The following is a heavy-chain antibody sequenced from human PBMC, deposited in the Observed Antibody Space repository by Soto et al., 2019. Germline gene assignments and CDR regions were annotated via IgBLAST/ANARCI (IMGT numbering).Heavy chain of an antibody. CDR1: GGSISSITYY. Sequence: SETLSLTCAVSGGSISSITYYWGWIRQPPGKGLEWIGSIYESGSTYYNPSLKSRVTISVDTSKTQFSLRLSSVTAADTAVYYCARRITVPDNYFDLWGQGTLVTVSS. CDR2: IYESGST. CDR3: ARRITVPDNYFDL. V-gene: IGHV4-39*01. J-gene: IGHJ4*02. D-gene: IGHD4-17*01.